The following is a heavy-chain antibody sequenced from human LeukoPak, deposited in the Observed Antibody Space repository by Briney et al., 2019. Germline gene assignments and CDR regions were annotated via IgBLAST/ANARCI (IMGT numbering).Heavy chain of an antibody. J-gene: IGHJ4*02. CDR1: GDTLSELT. Sequence: ASVTVSCKVSGDTLSELTMHWVRQAPGKGLEWMGGFHPGAGEILYAPLFQGRVTMTEDTSTDTAYMELTSLRSEDSGVYFCAAGGIYSLLDYWGQGTLVTVSS. CDR3: AAGGIYSLLDY. CDR2: FHPGAGEI. D-gene: IGHD2-21*01. V-gene: IGHV1-24*01.